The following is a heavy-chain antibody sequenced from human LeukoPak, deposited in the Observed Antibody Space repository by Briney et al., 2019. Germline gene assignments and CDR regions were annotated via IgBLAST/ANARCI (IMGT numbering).Heavy chain of an antibody. V-gene: IGHV3-23*01. Sequence: GGSLRLSCAASGFTFSSYAMSWVRQAPGKGLEWVSAISGSGGSTYYADSVKGRFTISRDNSKNTLYLQMNSLRAEDTAVYYCANLGYCSSTSCYGGGNNYYYYGMDVWGQGTTATVSS. CDR1: GFTFSSYA. CDR3: ANLGYCSSTSCYGGGNNYYYYGMDV. CDR2: ISGSGGST. J-gene: IGHJ6*02. D-gene: IGHD2-2*01.